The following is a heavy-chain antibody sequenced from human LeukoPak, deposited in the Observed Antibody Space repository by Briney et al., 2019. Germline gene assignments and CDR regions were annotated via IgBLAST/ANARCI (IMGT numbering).Heavy chain of an antibody. Sequence: PGGSLRLSCAASGFTLSSHAMNWVRQAPGKGLEWVSYISISSGSVYYADSVKGRFTISRDNAKNSLYLQMNSLRAEDTAMYYCARDNLAAAGDDNFDFWGQGTMVTVSS. CDR1: GFTLSSHA. CDR2: ISISSGSV. J-gene: IGHJ3*01. V-gene: IGHV3-48*04. CDR3: ARDNLAAAGDDNFDF. D-gene: IGHD6-13*01.